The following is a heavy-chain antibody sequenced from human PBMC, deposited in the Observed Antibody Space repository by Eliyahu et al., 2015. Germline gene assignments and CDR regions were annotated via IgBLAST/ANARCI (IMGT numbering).Heavy chain of an antibody. D-gene: IGHD6-6*01. J-gene: IGHJ4*02. V-gene: IGHV4-38-2*01. CDR3: ARFSPRSSSVKSAFDY. CDR2: IYHSGST. CDR1: GYSISSGYY. Sequence: QVQLQESGPGLVKPSETLSLTCAVSGYSISSGYYWGWIRQPPGKGLEWIGSIYHSGSTYYNPSLKSRVTISVDTSKNQFSLKLSSVTAADTAVYYCARFSPRSSSVKSAFDYWGQGTLVTVSS.